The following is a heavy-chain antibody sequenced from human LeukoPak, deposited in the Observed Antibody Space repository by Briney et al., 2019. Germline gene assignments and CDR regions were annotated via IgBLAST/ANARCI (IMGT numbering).Heavy chain of an antibody. J-gene: IGHJ4*02. Sequence: SETLSLTCTVSGGSINNYYWSWIRQPPGKGLEWIGYIYYTGSTHYNPSLKSRVTISVDTSKSQFSLQLSSVTAADTAVYYCARDPPMGEDSWGRGTLVTVSS. D-gene: IGHD1-26*01. CDR3: ARDPPMGEDS. CDR1: GGSINNYY. V-gene: IGHV4-59*01. CDR2: IYYTGST.